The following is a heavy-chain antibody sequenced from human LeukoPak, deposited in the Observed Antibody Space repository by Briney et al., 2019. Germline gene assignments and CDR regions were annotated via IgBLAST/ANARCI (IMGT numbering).Heavy chain of an antibody. CDR2: IIPIFGTA. CDR3: ARGRRGSGPGNYFDY. Sequence: SVKVSCKASGGTFSSYAISWVRQAPGQGLEWMGGIIPIFGTANYAQKFQGRVTITADESTSTAFMELSSLRSEDTAVYYCARGRRGSGPGNYFDYWGQGTLVTVSS. D-gene: IGHD5-12*01. J-gene: IGHJ4*02. V-gene: IGHV1-69*13. CDR1: GGTFSSYA.